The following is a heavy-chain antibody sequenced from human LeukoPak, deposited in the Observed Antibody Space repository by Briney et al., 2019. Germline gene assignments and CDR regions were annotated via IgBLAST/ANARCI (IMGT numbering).Heavy chain of an antibody. CDR3: ARQGRSWSVDY. V-gene: IGHV5-51*01. CDR2: IYPGDSET. J-gene: IGHJ4*02. D-gene: IGHD6-13*01. CDR1: GYRFTSYW. Sequence: GESLKISCKGSGYRFTSYWIGWVRQMPGKGLEWMGIIYPGDSETRYSPSFQGQVTISADKSISTAYLQWSSLRASDIAMYYCARQGRSWSVDYWGQGSLVTVSS.